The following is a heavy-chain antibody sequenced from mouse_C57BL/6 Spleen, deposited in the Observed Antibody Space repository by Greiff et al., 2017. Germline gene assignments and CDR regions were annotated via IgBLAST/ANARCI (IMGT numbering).Heavy chain of an antibody. J-gene: IGHJ2*01. Sequence: QVQLQQPGAELVKPGASVKLSCKASGYTFTSYWMQWVKQRPGQGLEWIGEIDPSDSYTNYNQKFKGKATLTVDTSSSTAYMQLSSLTSEDSAVYYCARLQSELFDYWGQGTTLTVSS. CDR2: IDPSDSYT. CDR1: GYTFTSYW. CDR3: ARLQSELFDY. V-gene: IGHV1-50*01.